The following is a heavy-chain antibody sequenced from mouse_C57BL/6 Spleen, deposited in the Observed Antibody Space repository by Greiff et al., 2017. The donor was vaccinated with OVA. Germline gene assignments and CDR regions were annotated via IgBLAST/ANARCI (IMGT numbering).Heavy chain of an antibody. Sequence: QVQLQESGAELARPGASVKLSCKASGYTFTSYGISWVKQRPGQGLEWIGEIYPCSGNTNYNQKFKGKATLTVDKSSSTAYMQLRSLTSEDSAVYFCESSVGSQAATSFAYWGQGTLVTVSA. CDR3: ESSVGSQAATSFAY. J-gene: IGHJ3*01. D-gene: IGHD3-2*02. CDR1: GYTFTSYG. V-gene: IGHV1-81*01. CDR2: IYPCSGNT.